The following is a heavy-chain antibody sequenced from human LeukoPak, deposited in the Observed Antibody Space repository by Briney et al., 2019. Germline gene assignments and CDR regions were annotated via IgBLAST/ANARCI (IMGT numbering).Heavy chain of an antibody. Sequence: SETLSLTCSVSGGSISSSSYYWGWIRQPPGKGLEWIGSIYYSGSTYYNPSLKSRVTISVDTSKNQFSLKLSSVTAADTAVYYCARTFDDYWGQGTLVTVSS. V-gene: IGHV4-39*07. CDR2: IYYSGST. D-gene: IGHD2/OR15-2a*01. CDR3: ARTFDDY. CDR1: GGSISSSSYY. J-gene: IGHJ4*02.